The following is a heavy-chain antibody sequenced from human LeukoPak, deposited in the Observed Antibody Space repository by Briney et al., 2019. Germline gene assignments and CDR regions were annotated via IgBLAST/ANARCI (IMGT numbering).Heavy chain of an antibody. CDR1: GGSISSGGYY. V-gene: IGHV4-30-2*01. Sequence: PSETLSLTCTVSGGSISSGGYYWSWIRQPPGKGLEWIGYIYHSGSTYYNPSLKSRVTISVDRSKNQFSLKLSSVTAADTAVYYCARTVSGSYASFDYWGQGTLVTVSS. J-gene: IGHJ4*02. CDR2: IYHSGST. D-gene: IGHD1-26*01. CDR3: ARTVSGSYASFDY.